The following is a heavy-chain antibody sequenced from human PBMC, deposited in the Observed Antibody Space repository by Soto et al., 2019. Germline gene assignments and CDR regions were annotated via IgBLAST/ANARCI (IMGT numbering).Heavy chain of an antibody. CDR1: GFTFSSYG. CDR3: AKRGYGRYNWFDP. CDR2: ISYDGSNK. Sequence: QVQLVESGGGVVQPGRSLRLSCAASGFTFSSYGMHWVRQAPGKGLEWVAVISYDGSNKYYADSVKGRFTISRDNSKNTLYLQMNSLRAEDTAEYYCAKRGYGRYNWFDPWGQGTLVTVSS. J-gene: IGHJ5*02. V-gene: IGHV3-30*18. D-gene: IGHD5-18*01.